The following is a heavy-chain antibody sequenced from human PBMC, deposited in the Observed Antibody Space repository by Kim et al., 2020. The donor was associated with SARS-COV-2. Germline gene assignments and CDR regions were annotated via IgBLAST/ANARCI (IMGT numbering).Heavy chain of an antibody. D-gene: IGHD3-3*01. Sequence: SVKVSCKASGGTFSSYAISWVRQAPGQGLEWMGGIIPIFGTANYAQKFQGRVTITADESTSTAYMELSSLRSEDMAVYYCARDKAYYDFWSGYYTGYGGMDVWGQGTTVTVSS. CDR1: GGTFSSYA. CDR2: IIPIFGTA. V-gene: IGHV1-69*13. J-gene: IGHJ6*02. CDR3: ARDKAYYDFWSGYYTGYGGMDV.